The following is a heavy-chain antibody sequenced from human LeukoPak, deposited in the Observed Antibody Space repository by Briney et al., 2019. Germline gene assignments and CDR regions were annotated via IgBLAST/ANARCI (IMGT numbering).Heavy chain of an antibody. V-gene: IGHV4-59*01. Sequence: PSETLSLTCTVSGGSISSYYWSWIRQPPGKGLEWIGYIYYSGSTNYNPSLKSRVTISVDTSKNQFSLKLSSVTAADTAVYYCARYTELPVLDVWGKGTTVTVSS. CDR3: ARYTELPVLDV. CDR2: IYYSGST. CDR1: GGSISSYY. J-gene: IGHJ6*04. D-gene: IGHD2-2*02.